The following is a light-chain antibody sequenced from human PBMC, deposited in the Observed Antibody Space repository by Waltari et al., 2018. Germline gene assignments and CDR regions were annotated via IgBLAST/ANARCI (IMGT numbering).Light chain of an antibody. Sequence: QSMLTQPPSASGTPGQSVTISCSGGASNIGGNLVNWYQQLPGKAPKLLIYRSDLRPSGVPDRFSGSKSGTSASLAISGLQSEDEADYFCASWDDSLNGHWVFGGGTKVTVL. J-gene: IGLJ3*02. CDR1: ASNIGGNL. CDR3: ASWDDSLNGHWV. CDR2: RSD. V-gene: IGLV1-44*01.